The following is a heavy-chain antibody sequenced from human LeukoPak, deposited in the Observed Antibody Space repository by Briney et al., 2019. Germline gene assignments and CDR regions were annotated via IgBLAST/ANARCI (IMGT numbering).Heavy chain of an antibody. V-gene: IGHV3-7*01. Sequence: PGGSLRLSCAASGFTFSRYWMNGVRQAPGKGLEWVANIKQDGNEKYYVDSVKGRFSISRDNAKNSLYLQMDSLRAEDTAVYYCAKEGAYPIVTYDSWGQGALVTVSS. D-gene: IGHD4-11*01. CDR3: AKEGAYPIVTYDS. J-gene: IGHJ5*01. CDR2: IKQDGNEK. CDR1: GFTFSRYW.